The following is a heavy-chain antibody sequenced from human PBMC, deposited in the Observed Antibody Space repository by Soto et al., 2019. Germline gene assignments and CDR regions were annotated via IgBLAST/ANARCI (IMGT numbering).Heavy chain of an antibody. CDR3: ARKWINYLDY. Sequence: QVQLVESGGGVVQPGRSLRLSCAASGFTFSSYGMHWVRQAPGKGLEWVAVIWYDGSNKYYADSVKGRFTISRDNSKNTLYLQMNRLRAEDTAVYYCARKWINYLDYWGQGTLVTVSS. D-gene: IGHD5-12*01. J-gene: IGHJ4*02. CDR2: IWYDGSNK. CDR1: GFTFSSYG. V-gene: IGHV3-33*01.